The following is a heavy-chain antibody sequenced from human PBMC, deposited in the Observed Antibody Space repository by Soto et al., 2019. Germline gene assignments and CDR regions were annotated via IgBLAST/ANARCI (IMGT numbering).Heavy chain of an antibody. CDR1: GVSVSSGSFY. V-gene: IGHV4-61*01. CDR2: GSYSGTT. J-gene: IGHJ4*02. Sequence: QVQLQESGPGLVKPSETLSLNCTVSGVSVSSGSFYWAWIRQPPGKGLEWIGFGSYSGTTNYKPSLKRRVTIFVDTSRSQISLKVSSLTAADTAVYYCARGASVTQYDYWGQGTLVTVSS. CDR3: ARGASVTQYDY. D-gene: IGHD4-17*01.